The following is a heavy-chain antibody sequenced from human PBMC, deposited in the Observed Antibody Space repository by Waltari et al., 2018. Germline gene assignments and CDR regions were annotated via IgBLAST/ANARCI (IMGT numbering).Heavy chain of an antibody. V-gene: IGHV4-39*01. Sequence: QLQLQESGPGLVKPSETLSLTCTVSGGSISSSSYYWGWIRQPQGKGLEWIGSIYYRGSTYYSPSLKRRVTISLDTSKNQFSLKLSSVTAADTAVYSCARNDIVVVPAADNWFDPWGQGTLVTVSS. CDR2: IYYRGST. CDR3: ARNDIVVVPAADNWFDP. J-gene: IGHJ5*02. CDR1: GGSISSSSYY. D-gene: IGHD2-2*01.